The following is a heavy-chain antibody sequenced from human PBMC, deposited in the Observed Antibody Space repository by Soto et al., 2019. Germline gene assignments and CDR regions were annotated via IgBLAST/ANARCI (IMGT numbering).Heavy chain of an antibody. J-gene: IGHJ4*02. CDR1: GFTFSDHY. Sequence: PGWSLRLSCAASGFTFSDHYMDLVRQAPGKGLEWVGRTRNKANSYTTEYAASVKGRFTISRDDSKNSLYLQMNSLKTEDTALYYCVSVSGSYYYDYWGQGTLVTVS. CDR3: VSVSGSYYYDY. D-gene: IGHD3-10*01. V-gene: IGHV3-72*01. CDR2: TRNKANSYTT.